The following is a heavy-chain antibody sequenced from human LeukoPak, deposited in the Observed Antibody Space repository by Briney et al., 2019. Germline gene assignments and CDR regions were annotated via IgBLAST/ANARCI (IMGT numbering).Heavy chain of an antibody. Sequence: GGSLRLSCAASGFTFSSSAMSWVRQVPGKGLEWVSGISASGGSTNYADSVRGRFTISRDNSKNTLYVQMNSLRDEDTALYYCAKDQRLESPHYLDSLGQGTLITVSS. CDR2: ISASGGST. J-gene: IGHJ4*01. V-gene: IGHV3-23*01. D-gene: IGHD1-1*01. CDR3: AKDQRLESPHYLDS. CDR1: GFTFSSSA.